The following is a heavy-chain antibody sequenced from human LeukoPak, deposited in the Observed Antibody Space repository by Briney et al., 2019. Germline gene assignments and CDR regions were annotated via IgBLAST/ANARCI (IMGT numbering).Heavy chain of an antibody. CDR2: ISGSGGST. CDR3: ANLYCSSTSCLY. D-gene: IGHD2-2*01. Sequence: PGASLGLSCAASGFTFSSYAMSWVRQAPGKGLEWVSAISGSGGSTYYADSVKGRFTISRGNSKNTLYLQMNSLRAEDTAVYYCANLYCSSTSCLYWGQGTLVTVSS. J-gene: IGHJ4*02. V-gene: IGHV3-23*01. CDR1: GFTFSSYA.